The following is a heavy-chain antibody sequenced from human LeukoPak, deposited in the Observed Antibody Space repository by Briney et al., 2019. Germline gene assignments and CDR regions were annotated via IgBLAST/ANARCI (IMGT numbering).Heavy chain of an antibody. D-gene: IGHD4-11*01. CDR1: GFTFRSYG. Sequence: PGGSLRLSCAVSGFTFRSYGMHWVRQAPGKGLEWVAVISYDGSNKYYADSVKGRFTISRDNSKNTLYLQMNSLRAEDTAVYYCARDMAVTTYDYWGQGTLVTVSS. CDR3: ARDMAVTTYDY. CDR2: ISYDGSNK. J-gene: IGHJ4*02. V-gene: IGHV3-30*03.